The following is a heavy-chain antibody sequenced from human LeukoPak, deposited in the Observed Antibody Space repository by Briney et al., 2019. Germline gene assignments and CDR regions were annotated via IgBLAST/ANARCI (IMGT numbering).Heavy chain of an antibody. CDR3: ARSITFGGVIVIGQYFDY. J-gene: IGHJ4*02. CDR2: IYYSGST. Sequence: SETLSLTCTVSGGSISSSSYYWGWIRQPQGKGLEGMGRIYYSGSTYYNPSLKIRVTISVDTSKNQFSLKLSSVTAADTAVYYCARSITFGGVIVIGQYFDYWGQGTLVTVSS. CDR1: GGSISSSSYY. D-gene: IGHD3-16*02. V-gene: IGHV4-39*07.